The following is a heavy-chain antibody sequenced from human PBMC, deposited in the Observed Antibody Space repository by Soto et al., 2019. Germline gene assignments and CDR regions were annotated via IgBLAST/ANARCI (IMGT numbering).Heavy chain of an antibody. CDR2: IHSSGST. V-gene: IGHV4-4*07. CDR3: ARDQGVAAAGITWFDP. Sequence: KPSETLSLTCTVSGASMNSYHWSWIRQPAGKGLEWIGHIHSSGSTNYNPSLKSRVTMSVDTSKNQFSLRLMSLTAADTAVHYCARDQGVAAAGITWFDPWGQGSLVTVSS. D-gene: IGHD6-13*01. CDR1: GASMNSYH. J-gene: IGHJ5*02.